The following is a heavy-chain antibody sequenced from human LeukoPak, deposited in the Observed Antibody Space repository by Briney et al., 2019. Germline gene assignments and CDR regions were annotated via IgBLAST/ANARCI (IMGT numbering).Heavy chain of an antibody. V-gene: IGHV3-7*01. J-gene: IGHJ3*02. D-gene: IGHD3-10*01. CDR2: IKQDGSEK. CDR1: GFTFSSYW. CDR3: AREAITMVRGVISSAFDI. Sequence: HTGGSLRLSCAASGFTFSSYWMSWVRQAPGKGLEWVVNIKQDGSEKYYVDSVKGRFTISRDNAKNSLYLQMNSLRAEDTAVYYCAREAITMVRGVISSAFDIWGQGTMVTVSS.